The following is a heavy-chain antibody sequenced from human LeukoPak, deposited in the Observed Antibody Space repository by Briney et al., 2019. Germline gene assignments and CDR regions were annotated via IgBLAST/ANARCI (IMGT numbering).Heavy chain of an antibody. D-gene: IGHD2-21*02. CDR3: ARDDFYYFEF. Sequence: PSETLSLTCTVSGDSIRSYHWNWIRQPAGKGLEWIGRIFTSGATNYNPSLKSRVTMSFDTSTNQISLRLSSVTAVDTAVYYCARDDFYYFEFWGRGTPVSVSS. CDR2: IFTSGAT. V-gene: IGHV4-4*07. J-gene: IGHJ4*02. CDR1: GDSIRSYH.